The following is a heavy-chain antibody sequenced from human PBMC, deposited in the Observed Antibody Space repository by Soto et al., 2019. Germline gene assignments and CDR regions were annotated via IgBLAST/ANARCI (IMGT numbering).Heavy chain of an antibody. CDR2: TYYRSKWYN. CDR1: GARVSSNSAA. Sequence: SQTPSLTCAISGARVSSNSAAWVWIRQSPLRGLEWLGRTYYRSKWYNDYAVYVKSRLTISPDTSKNQVSLRLRSVTPEDTAVYYCARDCSNGFCTYAIDVWGQGTGVTVSS. J-gene: IGHJ6*02. V-gene: IGHV6-1*01. CDR3: ARDCSNGFCTYAIDV. D-gene: IGHD2-8*01.